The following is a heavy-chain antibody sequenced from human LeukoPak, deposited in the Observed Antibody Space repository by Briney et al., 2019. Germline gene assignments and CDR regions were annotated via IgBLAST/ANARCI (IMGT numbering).Heavy chain of an antibody. J-gene: IGHJ3*02. Sequence: PGGSLRLSCAASGFTFNNYNMNWVRQAPGKGLEWVSYISSSSNTIYYADPVKGRFTISRDSAKNSLYLHMNSLRAEDTAVYCCVREGRVDAFDIWGQGTMVTVSS. CDR1: GFTFNNYN. D-gene: IGHD3-3*01. CDR2: ISSSSNTI. V-gene: IGHV3-48*01. CDR3: VREGRVDAFDI.